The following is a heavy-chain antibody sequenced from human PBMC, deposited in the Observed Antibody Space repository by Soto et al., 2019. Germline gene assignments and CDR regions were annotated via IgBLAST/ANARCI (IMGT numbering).Heavy chain of an antibody. D-gene: IGHD2-15*01. J-gene: IGHJ5*02. CDR3: ARQGSHCSGGSCYSGWFDP. Sequence: SETLSLTCTVSGGSISSSSYYWGWIRQPPGKGLEWIGSIYYSGSTYYNPSLKSRVTISVDTSKNQFSLKLSSVTAADTAVYYCARQGSHCSGGSCYSGWFDPWGQGTLVTVSS. CDR2: IYYSGST. V-gene: IGHV4-39*01. CDR1: GGSISSSSYY.